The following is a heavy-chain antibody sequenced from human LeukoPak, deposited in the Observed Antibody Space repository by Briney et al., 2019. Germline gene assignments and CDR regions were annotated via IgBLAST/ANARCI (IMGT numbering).Heavy chain of an antibody. CDR3: AVYGSVDY. Sequence: GASVKVSCKASGYTFSSYGISWVRQAPGQGLEWMGWISAYNGDTHYAQKFQGRVTMTTNTSTSTAYMELSSLRSEDTAVYYCAVYGSVDYWGQGTLVTVSS. D-gene: IGHD3-10*01. CDR1: GYTFSSYG. J-gene: IGHJ4*02. CDR2: ISAYNGDT. V-gene: IGHV1-18*01.